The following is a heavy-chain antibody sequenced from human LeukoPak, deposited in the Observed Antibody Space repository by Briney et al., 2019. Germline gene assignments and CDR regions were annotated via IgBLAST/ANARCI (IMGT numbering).Heavy chain of an antibody. Sequence: AASVKVSCKASGYTFTIYGISWVRQAPGQGLEWMGWISAYNGNTNYAQKLQGRVTMTTDTSTSTAYMELRSLRSDDTAVYYCARDLYYYGSGSPNWFDPWGQGTLVTVSS. CDR1: GYTFTIYG. CDR3: ARDLYYYGSGSPNWFDP. D-gene: IGHD3-10*01. V-gene: IGHV1-18*01. J-gene: IGHJ5*02. CDR2: ISAYNGNT.